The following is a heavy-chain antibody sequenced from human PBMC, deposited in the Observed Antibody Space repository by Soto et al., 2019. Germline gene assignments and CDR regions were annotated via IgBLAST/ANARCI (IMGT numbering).Heavy chain of an antibody. J-gene: IGHJ4*02. Sequence: GPEHPSETLSLTCAVSGYSISSGYYWGWIRQPPGKGLEWIGSIYHSGSTYYNPSLKSRVTISVDTSKNQFSLKLSSVTAADTAVYYCARGSSGSYSFDYWGQGTLVTVSS. CDR2: IYHSGST. CDR3: ARGSSGSYSFDY. D-gene: IGHD1-26*01. CDR1: GYSISSGYY. V-gene: IGHV4-38-2*01.